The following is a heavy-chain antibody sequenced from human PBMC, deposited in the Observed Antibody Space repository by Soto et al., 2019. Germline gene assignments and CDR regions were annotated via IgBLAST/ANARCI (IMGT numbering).Heavy chain of an antibody. CDR3: ARVDYYDSSGPPFDY. D-gene: IGHD3-22*01. Sequence: SETLSLTCTVSGGSISSVGYYWSWIRQHPGKGLEWIGYIYYSGSTYYNPSLKSRVTISVDTSKNQFSLKLSSVTAADAAVYYCARVDYYDSSGPPFDYWGQGTLVTVSS. CDR1: GGSISSVGYY. J-gene: IGHJ4*02. V-gene: IGHV4-31*03. CDR2: IYYSGST.